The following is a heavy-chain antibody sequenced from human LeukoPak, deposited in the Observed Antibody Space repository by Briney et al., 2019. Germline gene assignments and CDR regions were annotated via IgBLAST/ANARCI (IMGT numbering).Heavy chain of an antibody. CDR1: GGSISIDGYY. D-gene: IGHD5-12*01. Sequence: SQTLSLTCTVSGGSISIDGYYWNWIRQPPGKGLEWIGYIYHSGSTNYNPSLKSRVTISVDRSKNQFSLKLSSVTAADTAVYYCARAPRGYSDYDHGGYWGQGTLVTVSS. J-gene: IGHJ4*02. CDR2: IYHSGST. V-gene: IGHV4-30-2*01. CDR3: ARAPRGYSDYDHGGY.